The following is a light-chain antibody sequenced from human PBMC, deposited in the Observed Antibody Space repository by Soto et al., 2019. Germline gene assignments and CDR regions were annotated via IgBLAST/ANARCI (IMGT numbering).Light chain of an antibody. J-gene: IGKJ2*01. V-gene: IGKV3-11*01. CDR1: QSVNNY. CDR2: GAS. CDR3: QHRGRWPRT. Sequence: EIVLTQSPATLSLSPGERATLSCRASQSVNNYLAWYQQKPGQAPRLLIYGASNRATGIPVRFSGSGSGTDFTLTISSLEPEDFAVYYCQHRGRWPRTFGQGTKLEIK.